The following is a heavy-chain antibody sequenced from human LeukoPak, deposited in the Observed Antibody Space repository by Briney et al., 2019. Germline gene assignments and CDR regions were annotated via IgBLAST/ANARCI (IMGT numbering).Heavy chain of an antibody. CDR2: IKQDGSEK. V-gene: IGHV3-7*01. Sequence: GGSLRLSCAASGFTFSNFAMNWVRQAPGKGLEWVANIKQDGSEKYYVDSVRGRFTISRDNAKNSLYLQMNSLRAEDKAVYYCARAYDFWSGYYVDNWGQGTLVTVSS. D-gene: IGHD3-3*01. CDR3: ARAYDFWSGYYVDN. CDR1: GFTFSNFA. J-gene: IGHJ4*02.